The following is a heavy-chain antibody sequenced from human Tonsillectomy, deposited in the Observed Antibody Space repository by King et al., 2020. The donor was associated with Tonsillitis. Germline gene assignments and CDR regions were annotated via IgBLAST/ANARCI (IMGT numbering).Heavy chain of an antibody. CDR1: GFTFSSYW. CDR2: IKGDGSEK. Sequence: QLVQSGGGLVQPGGSLRLSCAASGFTFSSYWMSWVRQAPGKGLEWVANIKGDGSEKRYVDSVKGRFTISRDNAKNSLSLQMDSPSAEDTAMYYCARGQWGFDFWGQGTLVTVSS. D-gene: IGHD6-19*01. J-gene: IGHJ4*02. V-gene: IGHV3-7*03. CDR3: ARGQWGFDF.